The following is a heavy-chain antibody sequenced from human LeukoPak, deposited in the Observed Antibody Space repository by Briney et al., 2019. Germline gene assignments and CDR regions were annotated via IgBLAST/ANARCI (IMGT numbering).Heavy chain of an antibody. J-gene: IGHJ4*02. CDR3: AKGHSDFGTGFDL. V-gene: IGHV3-23*01. Sequence: GGSLRLSCAASGFTFSNYAMTWVRQAPGKGLDCISVISGGGAYTYYADSVKARFTISRDNSENTLYLQMNSLRAEDTAVYYCAKGHSDFGTGFDLWGQGTLVTVSS. D-gene: IGHD4/OR15-4a*01. CDR2: ISGGGAYT. CDR1: GFTFSNYA.